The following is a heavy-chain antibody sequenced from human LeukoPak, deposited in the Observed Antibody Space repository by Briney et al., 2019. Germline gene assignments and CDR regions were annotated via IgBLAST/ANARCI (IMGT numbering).Heavy chain of an antibody. CDR1: GGSISSYY. CDR3: ARHGYCSSTSCYSWFDP. Sequence: PSETLSLTCTVSGGSISSYYWSWIRQPPGKGLEWIGYIYTSGSTNYNPSLKSRVTISVDTSKNQFSLKLSSVTAADTAVYYCARHGYCSSTSCYSWFDPWGRGTLVTVSS. V-gene: IGHV4-4*09. J-gene: IGHJ5*02. D-gene: IGHD2-2*03. CDR2: IYTSGST.